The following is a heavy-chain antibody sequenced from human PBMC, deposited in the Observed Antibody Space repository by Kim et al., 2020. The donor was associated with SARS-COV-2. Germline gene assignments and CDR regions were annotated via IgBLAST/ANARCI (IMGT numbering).Heavy chain of an antibody. J-gene: IGHJ4*02. V-gene: IGHV3-33*01. CDR3: VRHYNGWDY. D-gene: IGHD3-10*01. Sequence: GGSLRLSCAASGFPFNIYGMHWIRQAPGKGLDWVAVIWPDGSQKYYADSVKGRFTISRDNFKNILYLQMNSLRAEDTAVYYCVRHYNGWDYWGQGTLVTVSS. CDR1: GFPFNIYG. CDR2: IWPDGSQK.